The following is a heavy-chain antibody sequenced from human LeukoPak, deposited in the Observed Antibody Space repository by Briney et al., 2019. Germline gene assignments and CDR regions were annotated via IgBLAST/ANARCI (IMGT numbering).Heavy chain of an antibody. D-gene: IGHD3-22*01. Sequence: GASVKVSCKASGGTFSSYTISWVRQAPGQGLEWMGRIIPILGIANYAQKLQGRVTMTTDASTSTAYMELRSLRSDDTAVYYCARAHLWGVSSGYYLNYWGQGTLVTVSS. CDR3: ARAHLWGVSSGYYLNY. CDR2: IIPILGIA. CDR1: GGTFSSYT. J-gene: IGHJ4*02. V-gene: IGHV1-69*16.